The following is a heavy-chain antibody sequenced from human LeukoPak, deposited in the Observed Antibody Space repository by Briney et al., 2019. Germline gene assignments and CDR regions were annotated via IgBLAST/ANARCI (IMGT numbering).Heavy chain of an antibody. Sequence: SETLSLTCTVSGGSISSSSYYWGWIRQPPGKGLEWIGSIYYSGSTYHNPSLKSRVTISVDTSKNQFSLKLSSVTAADTAVYYCAEGRYFDWLDDAFDIWGQGTMVTVSS. CDR2: IYYSGST. J-gene: IGHJ3*02. CDR3: AEGRYFDWLDDAFDI. D-gene: IGHD3-9*01. V-gene: IGHV4-39*01. CDR1: GGSISSSSYY.